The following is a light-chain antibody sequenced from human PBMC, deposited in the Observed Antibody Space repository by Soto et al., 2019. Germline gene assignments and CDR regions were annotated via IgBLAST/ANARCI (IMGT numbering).Light chain of an antibody. V-gene: IGLV2-23*01. CDR2: EGS. CDR3: CSYTGTIYV. CDR1: SSDVGSYNL. Sequence: QSVLTQPASVSGSPGQSITISCTGTSSDVGSYNLVSWNQQHPGKAPKLMIYEGSKRPSGVSNRFSGSKSGNTASLTISGLQAEDEADYYCCSYTGTIYVFGTGTKVTVL. J-gene: IGLJ1*01.